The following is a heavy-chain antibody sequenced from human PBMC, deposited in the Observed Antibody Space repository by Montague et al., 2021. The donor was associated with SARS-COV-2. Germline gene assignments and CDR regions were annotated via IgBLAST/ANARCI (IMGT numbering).Heavy chain of an antibody. CDR3: AWRGSSGWGVTLSSDLDY. D-gene: IGHD3-10*01. Sequence: SETLSLTCAVYGGSFSGYYWSWIRQPPAKGLEWMGEINQSGRTNTNPYLKSRVIISVGTSKNQFSLKLSSVTAADTAVYYCAWRGSSGWGVTLSSDLDYWGQGILVIVSS. V-gene: IGHV4-34*01. CDR2: INQSGRT. J-gene: IGHJ4*02. CDR1: GGSFSGYY.